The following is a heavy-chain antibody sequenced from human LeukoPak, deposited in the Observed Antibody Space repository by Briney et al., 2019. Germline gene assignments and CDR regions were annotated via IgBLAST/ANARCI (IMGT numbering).Heavy chain of an antibody. CDR2: INPNSGGT. CDR1: GYTFTDYY. Sequence: ASVKVSCKAFGYTFTDYYIHWVRQAPGQGLEWMGRINPNSGGTNYAQIFQGRVTLTRDTSITTAYMDLSRLTSDDTAVYYCARDRTSTNWFDPWGQGTLVTVSS. V-gene: IGHV1-2*06. D-gene: IGHD2-2*01. CDR3: ARDRTSTNWFDP. J-gene: IGHJ5*02.